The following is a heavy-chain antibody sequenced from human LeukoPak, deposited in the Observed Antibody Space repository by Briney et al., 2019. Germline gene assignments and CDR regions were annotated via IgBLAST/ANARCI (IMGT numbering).Heavy chain of an antibody. J-gene: IGHJ4*02. V-gene: IGHV3-30*02. D-gene: IGHD3-16*01. CDR1: GFSFSTYG. CDR3: ARAEGVDLYFDY. CDR2: IPYDGNSK. Sequence: GGSLRLSCAASGFSFSTYGMHWVRQAPGKGLEWVAFIPYDGNSKYYTDSVKGRFTVSKDNLQNTLYLQMNNLGIEDTAVYFCARAEGVDLYFDYWGQGTPVTVSS.